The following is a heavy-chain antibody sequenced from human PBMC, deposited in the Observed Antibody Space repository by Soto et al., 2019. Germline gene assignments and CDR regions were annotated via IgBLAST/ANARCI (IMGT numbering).Heavy chain of an antibody. J-gene: IGHJ4*02. CDR1: GGTFSSYA. CDR2: IIPIFGTA. CDR3: ARYLPDTFLGVLAPFAY. D-gene: IGHD3-16*02. V-gene: IGHV1-69*06. Sequence: SVKVSCKASGGTFSSYAISWVRQAPGQGLEWMGGIIPIFGTANYAQKFQGRVTITADKSTSTAYMELSSLRSEDTAVYYCARYLPDTFLGVLAPFAYWCQGPLVTVS.